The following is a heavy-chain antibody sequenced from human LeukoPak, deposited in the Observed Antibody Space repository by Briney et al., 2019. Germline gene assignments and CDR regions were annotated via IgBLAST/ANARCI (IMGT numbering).Heavy chain of an antibody. J-gene: IGHJ4*02. CDR2: ITGSSTYI. Sequence: GGSLRLSCAASGFTFSSYSMNWVRQAPGKGLEWVSSITGSSTYIHYADSVKGRFTISRDNAKNSLYLQMNSLRAEDTAVYYCAKDAASTAVVRIDYWGQGTLVTVSS. D-gene: IGHD3-22*01. CDR3: AKDAASTAVVRIDY. CDR1: GFTFSSYS. V-gene: IGHV3-21*04.